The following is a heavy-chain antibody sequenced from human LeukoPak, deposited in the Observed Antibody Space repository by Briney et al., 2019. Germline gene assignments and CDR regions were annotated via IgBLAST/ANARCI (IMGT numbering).Heavy chain of an antibody. V-gene: IGHV1-3*01. Sequence: ASVKVSCKASGYTFTSYAMHWVRQAPGQRLEWMGWINAGNGNTKYSQKFQGRVTITRDTSASTAYMELSSLRSEDTAVYYCARGSRGYCSGGGCHFDYWGQGTLVTVSS. CDR1: GYTFTSYA. J-gene: IGHJ4*02. CDR2: INAGNGNT. CDR3: ARGSRGYCSGGGCHFDY. D-gene: IGHD2-15*01.